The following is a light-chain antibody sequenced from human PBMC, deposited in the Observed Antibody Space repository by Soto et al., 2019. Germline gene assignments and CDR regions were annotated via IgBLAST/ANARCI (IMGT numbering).Light chain of an antibody. J-gene: IGKJ1*01. CDR1: QNIRSR. CDR2: DAS. V-gene: IGKV1-5*01. Sequence: DIQMTQSPSTLSASVRDRVTITCRASQNIRSRLAWFQQKPGKAPKLLIYDASSLESGVPSRFSGSGSGTEFTLTISSMQPDDLATYYCQQYNSYSFGQGTKVDIK. CDR3: QQYNSYS.